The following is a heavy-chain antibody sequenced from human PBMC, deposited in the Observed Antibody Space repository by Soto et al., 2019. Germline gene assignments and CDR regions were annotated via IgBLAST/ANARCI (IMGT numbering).Heavy chain of an antibody. J-gene: IGHJ5*02. CDR3: ARGYCVYATCNNWILKWLDP. V-gene: IGHV1-69*01. D-gene: IGHD6-19*01. Sequence: QVQLVQSGAEVKKPGSSVKVSCKASGVTLSDYPINWVRQAPGQGLEWMGGLLPIFGTTIYAQKFQGRLTITADESMNTADMELSDLRPEDTAIFYCARGYCVYATCNNWILKWLDPWGQGTLVTVSS. CDR2: LLPIFGTT. CDR1: GVTLSDYP.